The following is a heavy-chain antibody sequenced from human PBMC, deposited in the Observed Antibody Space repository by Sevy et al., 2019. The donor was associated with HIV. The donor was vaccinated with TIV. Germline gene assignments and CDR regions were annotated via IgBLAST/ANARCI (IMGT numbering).Heavy chain of an antibody. CDR3: ARDPIAAAGTFYFDY. CDR1: GFTFSSYA. CDR2: ISYDGSNK. D-gene: IGHD6-13*01. V-gene: IGHV3-30-3*01. J-gene: IGHJ4*02. Sequence: GGSLRLSCAASGFTFSSYAMHWVRQAPGKGLEWVAVISYDGSNKYYEDSVKGRFTISIDNSKNTLYLKMNSLRAADTAVYYCARDPIAAAGTFYFDYWGQGTLVTVSS.